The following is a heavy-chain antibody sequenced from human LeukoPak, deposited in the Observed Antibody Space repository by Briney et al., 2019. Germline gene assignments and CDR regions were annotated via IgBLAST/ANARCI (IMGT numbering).Heavy chain of an antibody. CDR2: ISAYNGNT. V-gene: IGHV1-18*01. J-gene: IGHJ3*02. D-gene: IGHD3-10*01. CDR3: ARDLLWFGELPGAFDI. CDR1: GYTFTSYG. Sequence: ASVKVSCKASGYTFTSYGISWVRQAPGQGLEWMGWISAYNGNTNYAQKLQGRVTMTTDTSTSTAYMELRSLRSGDTAVYYCARDLLWFGELPGAFDIWGQGTMVTVSS.